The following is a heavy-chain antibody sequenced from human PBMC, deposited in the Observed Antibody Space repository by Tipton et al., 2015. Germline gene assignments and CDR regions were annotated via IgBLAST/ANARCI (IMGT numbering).Heavy chain of an antibody. CDR3: ARGGLDGFQV. CDR1: GGSFSSGVHS. V-gene: IGHV4-30-2*01. CDR2: IYDSGST. D-gene: IGHD3/OR15-3a*01. J-gene: IGHJ1*01. Sequence: TLSLTCTVSGGSFSSGVHSWNWVRQPPGKGLEWLGNIYDSGSTSYNPSLKSRVTISADRSRRQYFLRLTSVTAADSAVYFCARGGLDGFQVWGQGTPVTVSS.